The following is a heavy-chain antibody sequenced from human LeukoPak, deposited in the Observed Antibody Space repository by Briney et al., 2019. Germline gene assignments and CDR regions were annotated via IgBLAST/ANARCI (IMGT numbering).Heavy chain of an antibody. CDR1: SDSVSNGNYY. Sequence: SETQSLTCTVSSDSVSNGNYYWSWLRQPPGKALEWIGYIYYTGNTYYNPSLEGRVTISVDTSRNHFSVKLSSVTAADTAVYYCARSQNYYGSGDYWSQGTLVTVSS. CDR2: IYYTGNT. CDR3: ARSQNYYGSGDY. D-gene: IGHD3-10*01. J-gene: IGHJ4*02. V-gene: IGHV4-61*03.